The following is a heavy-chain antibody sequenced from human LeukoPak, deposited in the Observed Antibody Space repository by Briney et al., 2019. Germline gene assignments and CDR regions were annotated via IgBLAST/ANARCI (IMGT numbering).Heavy chain of an antibody. CDR3: TRGSIAYYYMDV. Sequence: SETLSLTCTASGGSISSSSYYWGWIRQPPGKGLEWIGSIYYSGSTYYNPSLKSRVTISVDTSKNQFSLKLRSVTAADTAVYYCTRGSIAYYYMDVWGKGTTVTISS. CDR2: IYYSGST. CDR1: GGSISSSSYY. D-gene: IGHD3-22*01. V-gene: IGHV4-39*07. J-gene: IGHJ6*03.